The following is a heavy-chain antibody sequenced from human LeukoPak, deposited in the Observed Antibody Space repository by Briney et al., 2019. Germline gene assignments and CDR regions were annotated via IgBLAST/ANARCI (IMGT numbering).Heavy chain of an antibody. CDR3: ARRIVVVTTGPHFDY. D-gene: IGHD3-22*01. CDR2: ISAYNGNT. J-gene: IGHJ4*02. CDR1: GYTFTSYG. V-gene: IGHV1-18*01. Sequence: ASVKVSCKASGYTFTSYGISWVRQAPGQGLEWMGWISAYNGNTNYAQKLQGRVTMTTDTSTSTAYMELRSLRSDDTVVYYCARRIVVVTTGPHFDYWGQGTLVTVSS.